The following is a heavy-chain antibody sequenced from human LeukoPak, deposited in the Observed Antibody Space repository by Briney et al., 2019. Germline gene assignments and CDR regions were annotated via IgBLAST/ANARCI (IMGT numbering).Heavy chain of an antibody. CDR3: ARVARTVTTGGDFDY. V-gene: IGHV4-34*01. CDR1: GGSFSGYY. D-gene: IGHD4-17*01. Sequence: SETLSLTCAVYGGSFSGYYWSWIRQPPGKGLEWIGEINHSGSTNYNPSLKSRVTISVDTSKNQFSLKLSSVTAADTAVYYCARVARTVTTGGDFDYWGQGTLVTVSS. J-gene: IGHJ4*02. CDR2: INHSGST.